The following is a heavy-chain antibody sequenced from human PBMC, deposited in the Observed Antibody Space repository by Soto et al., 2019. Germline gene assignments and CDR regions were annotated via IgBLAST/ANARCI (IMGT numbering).Heavy chain of an antibody. CDR3: AKALGSLYSSSDY. CDR2: ISYDGSNK. CDR1: GFTFSSYG. Sequence: PGGSLRLSCAASGFTFSSYGMHWVRQAPGKGLEWVAVISYDGSNKYYADSVKGRLTISRDNSKNTLYLQMNSLRAEDTAVYYCAKALGSLYSSSDYWGQGTLVTVSS. D-gene: IGHD6-13*01. V-gene: IGHV3-30*18. J-gene: IGHJ4*02.